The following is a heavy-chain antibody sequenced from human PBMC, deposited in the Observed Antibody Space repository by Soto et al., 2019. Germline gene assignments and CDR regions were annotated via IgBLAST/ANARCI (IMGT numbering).Heavy chain of an antibody. CDR2: MKKDGSEK. Sequence: GGSLRLSCAASGFTFGDYWMRWVRQPPGKGLGWVAHMKKDGSEKYYVDSVKGRFTVSRDNTKNSLYQQMNSLRAEDTAVYYCAKLGSGYYTGLYFDYWGPGTLVTVSS. D-gene: IGHD3-3*01. CDR3: AKLGSGYYTGLYFDY. V-gene: IGHV3-7*03. CDR1: GFTFGDYW. J-gene: IGHJ4*02.